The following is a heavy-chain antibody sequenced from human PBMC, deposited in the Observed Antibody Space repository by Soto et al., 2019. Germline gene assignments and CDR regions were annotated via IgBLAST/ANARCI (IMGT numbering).Heavy chain of an antibody. CDR3: ASLTYYYDSSGSRQDY. V-gene: IGHV3-23*01. CDR1: VFTFSSYA. D-gene: IGHD3-22*01. CDR2: ISGSGGST. J-gene: IGHJ4*02. Sequence: GSLRLSCAASVFTFSSYAMSWVRQAPGKGLEWVSAISGSGGSTYYADSVKGRFTISRDNSKNTLYLQMNSLRAEDTAVYYCASLTYYYDSSGSRQDYWGQGTLVTSPQ.